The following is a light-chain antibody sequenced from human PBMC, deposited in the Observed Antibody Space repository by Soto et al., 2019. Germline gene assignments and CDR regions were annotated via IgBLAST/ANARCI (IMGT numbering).Light chain of an antibody. CDR2: DVT. V-gene: IGLV2-14*01. Sequence: QSVLTQPASVSGSPGQSITISCTGTSSDVGGYNYVSWFQQHPGKAPKLMIYDVTNRPSGVSTRFSGSKSGNTASLTISGLQTEDEADYYCSSYTSSTFGVVFGGGTKLTVL. J-gene: IGLJ2*01. CDR3: SSYTSSTFGVV. CDR1: SSDVGGYNY.